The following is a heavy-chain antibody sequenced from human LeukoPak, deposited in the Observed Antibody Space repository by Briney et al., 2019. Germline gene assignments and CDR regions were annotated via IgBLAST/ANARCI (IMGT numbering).Heavy chain of an antibody. CDR1: GFTFSSNW. CDR2: INEDGSTT. CDR3: VRDLGGRSGH. V-gene: IGHV3-74*01. Sequence: GGSLRLSRAASGFTFSSNWMHWVRQAPGKGLVWVSRINEDGSTTNYADSVKGRSTIFRDNAKNTLYLQMNSLRAEDTAVYYCVRDLGGRSGHWGQGTLVTVSS. D-gene: IGHD1-26*01. J-gene: IGHJ4*02.